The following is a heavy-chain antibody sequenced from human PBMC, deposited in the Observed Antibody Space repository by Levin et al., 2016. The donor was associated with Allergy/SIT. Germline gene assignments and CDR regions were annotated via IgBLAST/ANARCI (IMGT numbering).Heavy chain of an antibody. V-gene: IGHV1-3*01. CDR2: VSAGNAST. Sequence: WVRQAPGQSLEWVGWVSAGNASTKYSEKLQGRVTITWDAAATTAYMELNSLQSEDTAVYYCARDNLVARSSFPRGGGLDFWGQGTLVTVSS. J-gene: IGHJ4*02. D-gene: IGHD3-10*01. CDR3: ARDNLVARSSFPRGGGLDF.